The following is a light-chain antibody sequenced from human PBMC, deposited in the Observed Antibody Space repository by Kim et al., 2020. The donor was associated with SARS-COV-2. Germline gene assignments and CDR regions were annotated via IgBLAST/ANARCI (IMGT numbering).Light chain of an antibody. V-gene: IGKV1-27*01. J-gene: IGKJ4*01. CDR2: GAS. CDR3: QKYNSAPLT. Sequence: GSVGDRVTITCRASQGLSNYLAWYQQKPGKVPKVLIYGASTLQSGVPSRFSGSGSGTDFTLTISNLQPEDVATYYCQKYNSAPLTFGGGTKVDIK. CDR1: QGLSNY.